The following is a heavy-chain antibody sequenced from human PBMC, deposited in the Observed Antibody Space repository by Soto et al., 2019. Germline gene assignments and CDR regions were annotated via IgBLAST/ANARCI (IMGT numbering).Heavy chain of an antibody. V-gene: IGHV3-7*01. CDR3: ARANGGYSSGWYEWDYFDY. CDR2: IKQDGSEK. D-gene: IGHD6-19*01. CDR1: GFTFTSYW. J-gene: IGHJ4*02. Sequence: HPGGSLRLSCAAPGFTFTSYWMSWVRQAPGKGLEWVANIKQDGSEKYYVDSVKGRFTISRDKAKNSLYLQMNSLRAEDTAVYYCARANGGYSSGWYEWDYFDYWGQGTLVTVSS.